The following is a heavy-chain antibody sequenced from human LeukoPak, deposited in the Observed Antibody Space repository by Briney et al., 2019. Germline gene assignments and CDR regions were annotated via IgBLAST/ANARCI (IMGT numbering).Heavy chain of an antibody. CDR3: TRESIVVVPAATYRLDYYYYYGMDV. D-gene: IGHD2-2*01. CDR1: GFTFGDYA. V-gene: IGHV3-49*04. CDR2: IRSKAYGGTT. J-gene: IGHJ6*02. Sequence: GRSLRLSCTASGFTFGDYAMSWVRQAPGKGLEWVGFIRSKAYGGTTEYAASVKGRFTISRDDSKSIAYLQMNSLKTEDTAVYYCTRESIVVVPAATYRLDYYYYYGMDVWGQGTTVTVSS.